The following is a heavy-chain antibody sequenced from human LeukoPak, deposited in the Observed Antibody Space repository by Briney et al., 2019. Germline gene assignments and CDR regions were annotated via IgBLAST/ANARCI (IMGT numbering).Heavy chain of an antibody. CDR2: ISGDGGST. V-gene: IGHV3-43*02. Sequence: PGGSLRLSCAASGFTFDDYAMHWVRQAPGKGLEYVSLISGDGGSTYYADSVKGRFTISRDNSKNSLYLQMNSLRTEDNALYYCVCSSSWSFYYFDYWGQGTPVTVSS. CDR3: VCSSSWSFYYFDY. J-gene: IGHJ4*02. D-gene: IGHD6-6*01. CDR1: GFTFDDYA.